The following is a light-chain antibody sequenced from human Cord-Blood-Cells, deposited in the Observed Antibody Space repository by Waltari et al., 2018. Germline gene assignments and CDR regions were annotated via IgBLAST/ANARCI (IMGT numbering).Light chain of an antibody. CDR2: DAS. V-gene: IGKV3-11*01. Sequence: EIVXTQSPAXLXXSPGXRATLSCRASQSVSSYLAWYQQKXXQAPRLLIYDASNRATGXXARFXXSGSGTDFTLXIXSXEPEDFAXYXXQXXXNAVXTFGQGTRLEIK. CDR3: QXXXNAVXT. CDR1: QSVSSY. J-gene: IGKJ5*01.